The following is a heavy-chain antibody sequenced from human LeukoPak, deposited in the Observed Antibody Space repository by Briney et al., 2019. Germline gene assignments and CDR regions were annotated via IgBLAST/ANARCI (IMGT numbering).Heavy chain of an antibody. Sequence: PGGSLRLPCAASGFTVSSTYMSWVRQAPGKGLEWVSVIYSGGTTYYADSVKGRLTISRDNSKNTLYLQMNSLRAEDTAVYYCASGPQLWHGGYWGQGTLVTVSS. CDR1: GFTVSSTY. J-gene: IGHJ4*02. CDR2: IYSGGTT. CDR3: ASGPQLWHGGY. V-gene: IGHV3-66*02. D-gene: IGHD5-18*01.